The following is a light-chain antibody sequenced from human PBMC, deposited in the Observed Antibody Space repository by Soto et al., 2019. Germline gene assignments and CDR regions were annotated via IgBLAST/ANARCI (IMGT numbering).Light chain of an antibody. CDR3: QQSNTWPPIN. Sequence: ELVLTQSPVTISLFTVAIANLSGSSSQIVRTYLAWYQVKPGQAPRLLIYDASRRASGVPARFSGSGSGTDFALTIRSLEPEDFALYYCQQSNTWPPINCGKGQRRAIK. V-gene: IGKV3-11*01. CDR2: DAS. J-gene: IGKJ5*01. CDR1: QIVRTY.